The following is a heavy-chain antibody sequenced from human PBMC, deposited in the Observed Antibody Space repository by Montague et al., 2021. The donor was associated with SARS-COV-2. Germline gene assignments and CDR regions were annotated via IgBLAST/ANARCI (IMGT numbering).Heavy chain of an antibody. J-gene: IGHJ6*02. CDR3: ARGRRILLWFGEIFSGGDYYGMDD. D-gene: IGHD3-10*01. CDR1: GGSFSGYY. Sequence: SETLSLTCAVYGGSFSGYYWSWIRQPPGKGLEWIGEINHSGSTNYNPSLKSRVTISVDTSKNQFSLKLSSVTAADTAVYYCARGRRILLWFGEIFSGGDYYGMDDWGQGTTVTVSS. CDR2: INHSGST. V-gene: IGHV4-34*01.